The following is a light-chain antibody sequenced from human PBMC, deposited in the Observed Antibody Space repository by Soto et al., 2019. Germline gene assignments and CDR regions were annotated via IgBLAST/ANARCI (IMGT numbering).Light chain of an antibody. Sequence: QSVRTQPASVSGAPGQSITISCTGTSSDVGAYNSVSWYQQHPGKAPKLIIYDVSTRPSGISDRFSGSKSGNTASLTISGLQAEDESDYYCSSSTTSVTYVFGTGTKVTVL. J-gene: IGLJ1*01. CDR2: DVS. V-gene: IGLV2-14*01. CDR1: SSDVGAYNS. CDR3: SSSTTSVTYV.